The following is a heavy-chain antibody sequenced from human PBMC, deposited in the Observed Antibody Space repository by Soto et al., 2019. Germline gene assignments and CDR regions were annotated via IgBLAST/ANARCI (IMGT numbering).Heavy chain of an antibody. Sequence: PSETLSLTCAVYGGSFSGYYWSWIRQPPGKGLEWIGEINHSGSTNYNPSLKSRVTISVDTSKNQFSLKLSSVTAADTAVYYCARGHASSSWSHPDLDYWGQGTLVTVSS. V-gene: IGHV4-34*01. CDR1: GGSFSGYY. CDR3: ARGHASSSWSHPDLDY. J-gene: IGHJ4*02. D-gene: IGHD6-13*01. CDR2: INHSGST.